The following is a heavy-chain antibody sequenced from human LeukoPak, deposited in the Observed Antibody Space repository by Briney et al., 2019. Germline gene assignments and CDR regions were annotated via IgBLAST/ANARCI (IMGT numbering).Heavy chain of an antibody. CDR1: GFIFSSYE. D-gene: IGHD1-26*01. V-gene: IGHV3-48*03. J-gene: IGHJ4*02. Sequence: PGGSLRLSCAASGFIFSSYEMNWVRQAPGKGLEWVSYISSSSTTIYYADSVKDRFTISRDNAKNSLYLQMNSLRAEDTAVYYCASNVVGATDYWGQRTLATVSS. CDR3: ASNVVGATDY. CDR2: ISSSSTTI.